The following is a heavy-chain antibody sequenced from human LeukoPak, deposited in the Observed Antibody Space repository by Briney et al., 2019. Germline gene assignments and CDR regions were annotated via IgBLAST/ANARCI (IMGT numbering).Heavy chain of an antibody. V-gene: IGHV3-30*04. J-gene: IGHJ4*02. CDR3: ARAGNILTGYSFDY. CDR2: ISYDGSNK. Sequence: SGGSLRLSCAASGFTFSSYAMHCVRGARGKGLEGVAVISYDGSNKYYADSVKGRFTISRDNSKNTLYLQMNSLRAEDTAVYYCARAGNILTGYSFDYWGQGTLVSVSS. CDR1: GFTFSSYA. D-gene: IGHD3-9*01.